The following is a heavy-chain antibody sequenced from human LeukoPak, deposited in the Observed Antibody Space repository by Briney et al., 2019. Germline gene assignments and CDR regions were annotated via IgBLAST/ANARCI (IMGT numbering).Heavy chain of an antibody. CDR3: ARGPSYYDFWSGYQLSPTRYYYGMDV. V-gene: IGHV4-31*03. D-gene: IGHD3-3*01. Sequence: SETLSLTCTVSGGSISSGGYYWSWIRQHPGKGLEWIGYIYYSGSTYYNPSLKSRVTISVDTSKNQFSLKLSSVTAADTAVYYCARGPSYYDFWSGYQLSPTRYYYGMDVWGQGTTVTVSS. CDR2: IYYSGST. J-gene: IGHJ6*02. CDR1: GGSISSGGYY.